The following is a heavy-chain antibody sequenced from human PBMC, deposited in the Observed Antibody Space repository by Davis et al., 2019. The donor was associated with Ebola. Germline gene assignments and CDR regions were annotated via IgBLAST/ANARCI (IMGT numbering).Heavy chain of an antibody. CDR1: GYTFTSYG. CDR2: ISAYNGNT. D-gene: IGHD4-11*01. V-gene: IGHV1-18*01. Sequence: ASVKVSCKASGYTFTSYGISWVRQAPGQGLEWMGWISAYNGNTNYAQKLQGRVTMTTDTSTSTAYMELRSLRSDDTAVYYCARSTYSNPYYYYYGMDVWGQGTTATVSS. CDR3: ARSTYSNPYYYYYGMDV. J-gene: IGHJ6*02.